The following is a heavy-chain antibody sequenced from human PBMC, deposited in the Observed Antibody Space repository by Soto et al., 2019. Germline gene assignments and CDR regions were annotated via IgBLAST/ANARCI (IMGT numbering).Heavy chain of an antibody. V-gene: IGHV1-3*01. CDR3: AREVKGVTSFDY. CDR1: GFTALSYA. J-gene: IGHJ4*02. D-gene: IGHD3-10*01. CDR2: LNGGVDGT. Sequence: QVRLIQSGPEMMQPGASVRVSCKASGFTALSYAFHWVRQAPGQGPEWLGWLNGGVDGTSYSQRXXGXFTISRDTSTNTVYLEVTSLTSEDTAVYYCAREVKGVTSFDYWGQGTLVTVSS.